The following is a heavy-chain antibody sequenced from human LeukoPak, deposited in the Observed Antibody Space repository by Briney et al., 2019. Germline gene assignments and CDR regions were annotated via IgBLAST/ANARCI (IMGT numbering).Heavy chain of an antibody. CDR1: GGSFSGYY. CDR3: ARGKTHTAFPTTVVTRGRRAFDI. D-gene: IGHD4-17*01. CDR2: INHSGST. V-gene: IGHV4-34*01. J-gene: IGHJ3*02. Sequence: PSETLSLTCAVYGGSFSGYYWSWIRQPPGKGLEWIGEINHSGSTNYNPSLKSRVTISVDTSKNQFSLKLSSVTAADTAVYYCARGKTHTAFPTTVVTRGRRAFDIWGQGTMVTVSS.